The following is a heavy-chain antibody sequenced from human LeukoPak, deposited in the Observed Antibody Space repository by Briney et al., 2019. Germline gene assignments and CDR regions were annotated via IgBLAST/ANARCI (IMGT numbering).Heavy chain of an antibody. CDR1: GDSISSSYW. CDR2: IYHSGST. D-gene: IGHD7-27*01. CDR3: ARDPLTGASPDAFDI. Sequence: GTLSLTCAVSGDSISSSYWWSWVRQPPGKGLEWIGEIYHSGSTNYNPSLKSRVTISVDKSKNQFSLKLTSVTAADTAVYYCARDPLTGASPDAFDIWGQGTMVSVSS. V-gene: IGHV4-4*02. J-gene: IGHJ3*02.